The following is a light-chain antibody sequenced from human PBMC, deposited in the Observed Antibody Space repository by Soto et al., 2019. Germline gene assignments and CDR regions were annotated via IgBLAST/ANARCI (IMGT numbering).Light chain of an antibody. CDR3: SSYITSSSYV. CDR1: SGDVGAYNY. Sequence: QSALTQPASVSESPGQSITISCTGTSGDVGAYNYVSWYQQHPGKAPKLMIYDVSNRPSGVSNRFSGSKSGNTASLTISGLQAEDEADYYCSSYITSSSYVFGTGTKLTVL. J-gene: IGLJ1*01. CDR2: DVS. V-gene: IGLV2-14*01.